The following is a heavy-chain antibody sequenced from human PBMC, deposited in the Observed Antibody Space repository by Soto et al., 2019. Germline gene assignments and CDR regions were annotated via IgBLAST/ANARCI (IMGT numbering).Heavy chain of an antibody. J-gene: IGHJ4*02. CDR3: ARSLGKWLRPFDY. CDR1: GGSFSGYY. D-gene: IGHD5-12*01. Sequence: SETLSLTCAVYGGSFSGYYWSWIRQPPGKGLEWIGEINHSGSTNYNPSLKSRVTISVDTSKNQFSLKLSSVTAADTAVYYCARSLGKWLRPFDYWGQGTLVTVSS. V-gene: IGHV4-34*01. CDR2: INHSGST.